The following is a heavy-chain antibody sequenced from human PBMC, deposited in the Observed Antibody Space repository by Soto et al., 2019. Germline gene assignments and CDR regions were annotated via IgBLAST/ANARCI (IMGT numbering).Heavy chain of an antibody. Sequence: SETLSLTCTVSGGSISSYYWSWIRQPTGKGLEWIGYIYYSGSTNYNPSLKSRVTISVDTSKNQFSLKLSSVTAADTAVYYCARGDFGDYGNNWFDPWGQGTLVTVSS. D-gene: IGHD4-17*01. J-gene: IGHJ5*02. CDR2: IYYSGST. CDR3: ARGDFGDYGNNWFDP. V-gene: IGHV4-59*01. CDR1: GGSISSYY.